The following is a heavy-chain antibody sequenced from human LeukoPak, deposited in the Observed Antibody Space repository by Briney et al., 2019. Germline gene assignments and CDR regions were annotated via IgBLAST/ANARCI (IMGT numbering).Heavy chain of an antibody. CDR3: TRHARSDYGGNKYYYYMDV. J-gene: IGHJ6*03. Sequence: PGGSLRLSCAASGFTFSGSAMHWVRQASGKGLEWVGRIRSKANSYATAYAASVKGRFTISRDDSKNTAYLQMNSLKTEDTAVYYCTRHARSDYGGNKYYYYMDVWGKGTTVTVSS. V-gene: IGHV3-73*01. CDR1: GFTFSGSA. D-gene: IGHD4-23*01. CDR2: IRSKANSYAT.